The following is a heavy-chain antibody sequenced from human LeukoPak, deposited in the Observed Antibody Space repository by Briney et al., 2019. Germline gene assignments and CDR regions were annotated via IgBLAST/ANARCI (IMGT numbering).Heavy chain of an antibody. CDR1: GFSFSNYA. V-gene: IGHV3-23*01. D-gene: IGHD1-26*01. J-gene: IGHJ4*02. CDR2: ISFSGGTT. CDR3: VKGTSGGTYYALGY. Sequence: GGSLRLSCAASGFSFSNYAMSWVRRAPGKGLEWVSDISFSGGTTNYADSVKGRFTISRDNSNNTLYLQMNSLRAEDTAVYYCVKGTSGGTYYALGYWGQGTLVTVSS.